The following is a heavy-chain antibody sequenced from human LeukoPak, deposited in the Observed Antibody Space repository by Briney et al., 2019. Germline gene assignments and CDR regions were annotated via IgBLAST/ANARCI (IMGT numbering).Heavy chain of an antibody. CDR3: ARAQYYDSSGYFY. Sequence: SATLSLTCTVSGGSVSSGSYYWSWIRQPPGKGLEWIGYIYYSGSTNYNPSLKSRVTISVDTSKNQFSLKLSSVTAADTAVYYCARAQYYDSSGYFYWGQGTLVTLSS. CDR1: GGSVSSGSYY. CDR2: IYYSGST. D-gene: IGHD3-22*01. J-gene: IGHJ4*02. V-gene: IGHV4-61*01.